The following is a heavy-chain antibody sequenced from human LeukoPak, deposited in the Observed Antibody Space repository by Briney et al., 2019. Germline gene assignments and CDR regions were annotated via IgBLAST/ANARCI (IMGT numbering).Heavy chain of an antibody. V-gene: IGHV4-59*01. D-gene: IGHD6-25*01. CDR2: IYYSGST. J-gene: IGHJ4*02. Sequence: SETLSLTCTVSGGSISSYYWSWIRQPPGKGLEWIGYIYYSGSTNYNPSLKSRVTISVDTSKNQFSLKLTSVTAADTAVYYCARDSSGLDYWGQGTLVTVSS. CDR3: ARDSSGLDY. CDR1: GGSISSYY.